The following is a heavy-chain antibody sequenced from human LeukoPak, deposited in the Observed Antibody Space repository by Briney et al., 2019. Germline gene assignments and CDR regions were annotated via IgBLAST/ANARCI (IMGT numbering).Heavy chain of an antibody. V-gene: IGHV4-34*01. CDR1: VASFSVYY. J-gene: IGHJ4*02. CDR2: INHSGST. Sequence: SETLSLTCAVYVASFSVYYWSWIRQPPGKGLEWIGEINHSGSTNYNPSLKSRVTISVDTSKNQFSLKLSSVTAADTAVYYCALGGPIVVVVWGQGTLVTVSS. CDR3: ALGGPIVVVV. D-gene: IGHD2-21*01.